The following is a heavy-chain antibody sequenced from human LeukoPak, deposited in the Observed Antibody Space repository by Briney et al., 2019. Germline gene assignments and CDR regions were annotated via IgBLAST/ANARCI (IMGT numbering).Heavy chain of an antibody. Sequence: ETPSLTCTVSGGSISSYYWSWIRQPPGKGLEWIGYIYYSGSTNYNPSLKSRVTISVDTSNKQFSLKLSSVTAADTAVYYCASSGSSGRIYYWGEGTLVTVSS. CDR1: GGSISSYY. D-gene: IGHD3-10*01. CDR2: IYYSGST. V-gene: IGHV4-59*12. CDR3: ASSGSSGRIYY. J-gene: IGHJ4*02.